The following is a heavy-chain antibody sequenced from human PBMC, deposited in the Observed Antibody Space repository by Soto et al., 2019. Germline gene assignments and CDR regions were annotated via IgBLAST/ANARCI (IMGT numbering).Heavy chain of an antibody. D-gene: IGHD4-17*01. Sequence: GGSLRLSCAASGFTFSSYSMNWVRQAPGKGLEWVSSISSSSSYIYYADSVKGRFTISRDNAKNSLYLQMNSLRAEDTAVYYCARTTTGGDYNAFDIWGQGTMVTVSS. J-gene: IGHJ3*02. CDR1: GFTFSSYS. V-gene: IGHV3-21*01. CDR3: ARTTTGGDYNAFDI. CDR2: ISSSSSYI.